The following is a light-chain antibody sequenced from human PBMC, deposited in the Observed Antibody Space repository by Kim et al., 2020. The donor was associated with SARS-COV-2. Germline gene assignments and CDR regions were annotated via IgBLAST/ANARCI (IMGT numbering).Light chain of an antibody. CDR2: GAS. CDR3: QQYGSSPYT. Sequence: STGERATLPWRASQSVTSSDIAGYQQKPGQAPRLHLYGASSSASGIPDRYSGSGSGTDFTLNIRRLEREDCGVYYCQQYGSSPYTLGQGTELEI. J-gene: IGKJ2*01. CDR1: QSVTSSD. V-gene: IGKV3-20*01.